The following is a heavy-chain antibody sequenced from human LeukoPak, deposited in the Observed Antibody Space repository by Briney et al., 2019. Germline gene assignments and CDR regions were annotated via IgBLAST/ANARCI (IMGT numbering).Heavy chain of an antibody. CDR3: ARRIHGYSGYDAYYYYGMDV. CDR1: GYSFTSYW. Sequence: GESLKISCKGSGYSFTSYWIGWVRQMPGKGLEWMGIIYPGDSDTRYSPSLQGQVTISADKSISTAYLQWSSLKASDTAMYYCARRIHGYSGYDAYYYYGMDVWGQGTTVTVSS. D-gene: IGHD5-12*01. CDR2: IYPGDSDT. V-gene: IGHV5-51*01. J-gene: IGHJ6*02.